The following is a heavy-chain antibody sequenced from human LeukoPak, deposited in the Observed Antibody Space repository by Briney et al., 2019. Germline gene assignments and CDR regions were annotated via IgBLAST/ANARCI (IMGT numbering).Heavy chain of an antibody. J-gene: IGHJ4*02. CDR3: ARGIAAAGTGDY. V-gene: IGHV1-69*04. CDR1: GGTFSSYA. CDR2: IIPILGIA. Sequence: SVKVSCKASGGTFSSYAISWVRQAPGQGLEWMGRIIPILGIANYAQKFQGRVTITADKSTSTAYMELSSLRSEDTAVYYCARGIAAAGTGDYWGQGTLVTVSS. D-gene: IGHD6-13*01.